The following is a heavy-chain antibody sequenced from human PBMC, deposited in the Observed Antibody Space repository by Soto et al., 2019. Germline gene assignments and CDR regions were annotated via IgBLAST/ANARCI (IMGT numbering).Heavy chain of an antibody. J-gene: IGHJ6*02. V-gene: IGHV3-23*01. D-gene: IGHD6-13*01. CDR3: AKLPGIAAAGRGYYYGMDV. Sequence: GGSLRLSCAASGFTFSSYAMSWVRQAPGKGLEWVSAISCSGGSTYYADSVKGRFTISRDNSKNTLYLQMNSLRAEDTAVYYCAKLPGIAAAGRGYYYGMDVWGQGTTVTVSS. CDR2: ISCSGGST. CDR1: GFTFSSYA.